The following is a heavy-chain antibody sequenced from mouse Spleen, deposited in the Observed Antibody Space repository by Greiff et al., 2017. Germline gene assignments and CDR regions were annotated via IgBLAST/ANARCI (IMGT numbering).Heavy chain of an antibody. Sequence: DVMLVESGGGLVKPGGSLKLSCAASGFTFSSYAMSWVRQTPEKRLEWVATISSGGSYTYYPDSVKGRFTISRDNAKNTLYLQMSSLRSEDTAMYYCARQEAMDYWGQGTSVTVSS. J-gene: IGHJ4*01. CDR2: ISSGGSYT. V-gene: IGHV5-9-1*01. CDR1: GFTFSSYA. CDR3: ARQEAMDY.